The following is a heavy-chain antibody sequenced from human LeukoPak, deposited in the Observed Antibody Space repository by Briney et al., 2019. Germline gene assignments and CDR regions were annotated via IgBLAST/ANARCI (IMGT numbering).Heavy chain of an antibody. J-gene: IGHJ4*02. CDR1: GDSISSYY. V-gene: IGHV4-59*08. CDR2: IYYSGST. D-gene: IGHD6-13*01. CDR3: ARGISSSWSLSYYFDY. Sequence: SETLSLTCTVSGDSISSYYWSWIRQPPGKGPEWIGYIYYSGSTNYNPSLKSRVTISVDTSKNQFSLKLSSVTAADTAVYYCARGISSSWSLSYYFDYWGQGTLVTVSS.